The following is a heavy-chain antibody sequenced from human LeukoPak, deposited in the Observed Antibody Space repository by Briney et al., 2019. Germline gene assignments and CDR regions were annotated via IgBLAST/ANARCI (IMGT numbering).Heavy chain of an antibody. Sequence: ASVKVSCKASGYTFTSYYMHWVRQAPGQGLEWMGIINPSGGSTSYAQKFQGRVTMTRDTSTSTVYMELSSLRSEDTAVYYCARDLSNDILTGYYYGYWGQGTLVTVSS. CDR2: INPSGGST. D-gene: IGHD3-9*01. CDR3: ARDLSNDILTGYYYGY. CDR1: GYTFTSYY. J-gene: IGHJ4*02. V-gene: IGHV1-46*01.